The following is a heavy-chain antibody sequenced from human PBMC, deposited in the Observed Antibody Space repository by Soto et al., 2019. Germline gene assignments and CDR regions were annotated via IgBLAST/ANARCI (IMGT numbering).Heavy chain of an antibody. V-gene: IGHV3-66*01. CDR2: IYSGGCT. J-gene: IGHJ6*02. CDR3: ARDRIPTGMDV. CDR1: GFTVSSNY. Sequence: EVQLVESGGGLVQPGGSLRLSCAASGFTVSSNYMSWVRQAPGKGLEWDSVIYSGGCTYYADSVKGRFTISRDNSKNTLYLQMNSLRAEDTAVYYCARDRIPTGMDVWGQGTTVTVSS.